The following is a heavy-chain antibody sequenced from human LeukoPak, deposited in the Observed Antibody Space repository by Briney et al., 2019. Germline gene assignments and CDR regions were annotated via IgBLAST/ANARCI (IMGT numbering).Heavy chain of an antibody. V-gene: IGHV4-31*03. Sequence: SETLSLTCTVSGGSISSGGYYWSWIRQHLGKGLEWIGYIYYSGSTYYNPSLKSRVTISVDTSKDQFSLKLSSVTAADTVVYYCARKGSLGFSWGQGTLVTVSS. CDR2: IYYSGST. CDR3: ARKGSLGFS. J-gene: IGHJ5*02. CDR1: GGSISSGGYY. D-gene: IGHD5/OR15-5a*01.